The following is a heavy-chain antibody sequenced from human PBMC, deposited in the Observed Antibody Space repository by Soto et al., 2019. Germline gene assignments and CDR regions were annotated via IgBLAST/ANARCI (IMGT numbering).Heavy chain of an antibody. V-gene: IGHV1-69*13. CDR2: IIPIFGTA. D-gene: IGHD5-18*01. J-gene: IGHJ6*02. Sequence: GASVKVSCKASGGTFSSYAISWMRQAPGQGLEWMGGIIPIFGTANYAQKFQGRVTITADESTSTAYMELSSLRSEDTAVYYCARDEDTAMVTPPNYYYYYGMDVWGQGTTVTVSS. CDR1: GGTFSSYA. CDR3: ARDEDTAMVTPPNYYYYYGMDV.